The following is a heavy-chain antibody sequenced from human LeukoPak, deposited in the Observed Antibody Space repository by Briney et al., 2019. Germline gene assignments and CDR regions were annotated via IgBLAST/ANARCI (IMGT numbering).Heavy chain of an antibody. V-gene: IGHV4-59*01. D-gene: IGHD6-19*01. CDR2: IYYSGST. CDR1: GGSISSYY. J-gene: IGHJ6*02. CDR3: ARVVAVAGTPSNYYGMDV. Sequence: SETLSLTCTVSGGSISSYYWSWIRQPPGKGLEWIGYIYYSGSTNYNPSLKSRVTISVDTSKNQFSLKLSSVTAADTAVYYCARVVAVAGTPSNYYGMDVWGQGTTVTVSS.